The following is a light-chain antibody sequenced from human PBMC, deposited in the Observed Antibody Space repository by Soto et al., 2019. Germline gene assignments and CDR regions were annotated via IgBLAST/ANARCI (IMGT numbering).Light chain of an antibody. V-gene: IGKV3-20*01. CDR1: QSVSSSY. J-gene: IGKJ1*01. CDR3: QRYDSLRT. Sequence: IVLTQSPSTLSLSPGERATLSCRASQSVSSSYLAWYQQKPGQAPRLLIYGASNRATGIPDRFSGSGSGTDFTLTITRLEAEDFAMYYCQRYDSLRTFGQGTKVDIK. CDR2: GAS.